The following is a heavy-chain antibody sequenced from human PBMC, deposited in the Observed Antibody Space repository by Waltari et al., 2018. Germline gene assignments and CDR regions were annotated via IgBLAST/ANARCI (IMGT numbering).Heavy chain of an antibody. V-gene: IGHV4-31*03. CDR2: SHHSGGT. CDR1: GGSISRGSYY. CDR3: AREMNPRAPYFDL. Sequence: QVQLQESGPGLVRPSQTLSLTCTVSGGSISRGSYYWSWIRPHPGKGLEWIGYSHHSGGTRYNPALESRVSIGVDTSKNQFSLKVSSVTAAGTAVYYCAREMNPRAPYFDLWGQGALVTVSS. J-gene: IGHJ4*02.